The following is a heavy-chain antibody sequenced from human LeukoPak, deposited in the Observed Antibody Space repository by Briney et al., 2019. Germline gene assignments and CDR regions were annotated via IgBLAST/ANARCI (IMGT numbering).Heavy chain of an antibody. D-gene: IGHD5-18*01. CDR3: ARGGTAMVTEYDAFDI. CDR1: GGTFSSYA. Sequence: SVKVSCKASGGTFSSYAISWVRQAPGQGLEWMGGIIPIFGTANYAQKFQSRVTNTADKSTSTAYMELSSLRSEDTAVYYCARGGTAMVTEYDAFDIWGQGTMVTVSS. V-gene: IGHV1-69*06. CDR2: IIPIFGTA. J-gene: IGHJ3*02.